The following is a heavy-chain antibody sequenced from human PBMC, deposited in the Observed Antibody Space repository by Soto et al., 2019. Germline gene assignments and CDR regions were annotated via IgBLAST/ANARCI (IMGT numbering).Heavy chain of an antibody. CDR3: ARGDSHGWYFDY. V-gene: IGHV1-46*01. J-gene: IGHJ4*02. CDR1: GNLYTTYQ. Sequence: SVQVSCTASGNLYTTYQMHWRRQAPGQGLEWMGTINPSGGSTSYAQRFQGRVTMTRDTSTSTVYVEVSSLRSEDTAIEFFARGDSHGWYFDYCGQGSLVTVSS. CDR2: INPSGGST. D-gene: IGHD6-19*01.